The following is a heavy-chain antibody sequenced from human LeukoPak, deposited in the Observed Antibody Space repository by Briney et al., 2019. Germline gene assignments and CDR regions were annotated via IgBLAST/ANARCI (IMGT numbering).Heavy chain of an antibody. CDR2: ISTSGSTI. Sequence: GGSLRLSCAASGFSFSDYEMNWVRQAPGKGLEWISYISTSGSTIHYADSVKGRFTISRDNAKNSLYLQMASLRAEDTAVYYCARMGIAGVGAYYFDYWGQGTLVAVSS. CDR3: ARMGIAGVGAYYFDY. CDR1: GFSFSDYE. D-gene: IGHD6-13*01. J-gene: IGHJ4*02. V-gene: IGHV3-48*03.